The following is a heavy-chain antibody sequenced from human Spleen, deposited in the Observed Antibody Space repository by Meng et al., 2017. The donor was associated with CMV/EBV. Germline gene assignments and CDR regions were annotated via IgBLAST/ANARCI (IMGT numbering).Heavy chain of an antibody. CDR2: INPDSGTT. CDR3: ARAQAIGAANWFDP. V-gene: IGHV1-2*02. D-gene: IGHD6-13*01. CDR1: GYTLTDDY. Sequence: ASGYTLTDDYIRWVRQAPGQGLEWMGWINPDSGTTKYAQKFQDRVTMTRDMSINTAYMDLSRVKSDDTAVYFCARAQAIGAANWFDPWGQGTLVTVSS. J-gene: IGHJ5*02.